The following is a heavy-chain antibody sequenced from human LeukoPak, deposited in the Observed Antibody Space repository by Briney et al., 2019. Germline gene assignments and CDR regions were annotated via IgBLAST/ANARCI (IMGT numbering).Heavy chain of an antibody. CDR1: GGSFSSYY. Sequence: PSETLSLTCAVYGGSFSSYYWSWIRQPAGKGLEWIGRIYTSGSTNYNPSLKSRVTMSVDTSKNQFSLKLSSVTAADTAVYYCARSSVQKGKSIAVAGTYDYWGQGTLVTVSS. V-gene: IGHV4-59*10. CDR2: IYTSGST. D-gene: IGHD6-19*01. J-gene: IGHJ4*02. CDR3: ARSSVQKGKSIAVAGTYDY.